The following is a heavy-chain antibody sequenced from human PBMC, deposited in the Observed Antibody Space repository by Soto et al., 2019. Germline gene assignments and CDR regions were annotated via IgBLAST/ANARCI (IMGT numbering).Heavy chain of an antibody. J-gene: IGHJ4*02. Sequence: QVQLVQSGAEVKKPEASVKVSCKASGYTFTSYDINWVRQATGQGLEWMGWMNPNSGNTGNAQKFQGRVTMTRNTSMSTAYTELSSLRSEDTAVYYCAGEAAALGNDYWGQGTLVTVSS. V-gene: IGHV1-8*01. D-gene: IGHD2-2*01. CDR3: AGEAAALGNDY. CDR1: GYTFTSYD. CDR2: MNPNSGNT.